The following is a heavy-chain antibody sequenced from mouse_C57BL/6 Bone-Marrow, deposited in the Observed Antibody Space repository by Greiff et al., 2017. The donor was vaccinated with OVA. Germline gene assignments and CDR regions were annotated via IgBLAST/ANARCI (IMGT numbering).Heavy chain of an antibody. D-gene: IGHD2-2*01. V-gene: IGHV1-4*01. CDR2: INPSSGYT. Sequence: VNVVESGAELARPGASVKMSCKASGYTFTSYTMHWVKQRPGQGLEWIGYINPSSGYTKYNQKFKDKATLTADKSSSTAYMQLSSLTSEDSAVYYCAEGYDAWFAYWGQGTLVTVSA. CDR3: AEGYDAWFAY. CDR1: GYTFTSYT. J-gene: IGHJ3*01.